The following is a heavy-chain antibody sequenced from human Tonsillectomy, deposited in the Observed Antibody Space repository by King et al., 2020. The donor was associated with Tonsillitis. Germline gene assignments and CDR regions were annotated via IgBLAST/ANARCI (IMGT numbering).Heavy chain of an antibody. D-gene: IGHD1-7*01. Sequence: VQLQESGPGLVKPSQTLSLICSFSGGSIRTGDFYWSWIRQPPGKGLEWVGYIYYSGTTYDNPSLQCRVSLSVVSSKNQFSLKLRSVTAADTAGYYCSRGEGTTGGFDYWGQGTLVTVSS. CDR3: SRGEGTTGGFDY. V-gene: IGHV4-30-4*01. CDR1: GGSIRTGDFY. J-gene: IGHJ4*02. CDR2: IYYSGTT.